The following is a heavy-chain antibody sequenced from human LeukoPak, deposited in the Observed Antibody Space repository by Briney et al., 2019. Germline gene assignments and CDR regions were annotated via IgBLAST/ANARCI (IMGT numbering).Heavy chain of an antibody. CDR2: ISGSGGST. J-gene: IGHJ4*02. V-gene: IGHV3-23*01. Sequence: PGGSLRLSCAASGFTFSSYAMSWVRQAPGKGLEWVSAISGSGGSTYYADSVKGRFTISRDNSKNTLYLQMNSLRAEDTAVYYCAKADSGSYYIQSDYWGQGTLVTVSS. D-gene: IGHD1-26*01. CDR1: GFTFSSYA. CDR3: AKADSGSYYIQSDY.